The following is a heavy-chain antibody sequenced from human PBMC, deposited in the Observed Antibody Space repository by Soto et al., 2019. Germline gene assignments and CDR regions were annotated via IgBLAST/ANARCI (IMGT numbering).Heavy chain of an antibody. D-gene: IGHD1-1*01. CDR2: IWDDGRSK. V-gene: IGHV3-33*01. CDR1: GFTVRNYG. CDR3: WRVERSYGLDV. J-gene: IGHJ6*02. Sequence: QVQLVESGGGVVQPGRSLRLSCAASGFTVRNYGLHWVRQAPGKGLEWVADIWDDGRSKNYVDSVKGRFTISRDNSKNTLYPEMNRLRAEDSAVYYCWRVERSYGLDVWGQGTTVTVSS.